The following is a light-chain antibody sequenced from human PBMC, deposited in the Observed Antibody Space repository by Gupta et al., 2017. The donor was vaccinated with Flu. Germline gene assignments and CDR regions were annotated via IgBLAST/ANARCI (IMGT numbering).Light chain of an antibody. CDR3: EQYGISVYT. V-gene: IGKV3-20*01. CDR2: GGS. J-gene: IGKJ2*01. Sequence: GSLSVSQGERDNSAGRASQRVNNNVLTWYQKKPGQARRLLIYGGSSRETGIPDRVSGSGSGTDCTLTIRRLEPEDFAVYYCEQYGISVYTFGQGTKLEIK. CDR1: QRVNNNV.